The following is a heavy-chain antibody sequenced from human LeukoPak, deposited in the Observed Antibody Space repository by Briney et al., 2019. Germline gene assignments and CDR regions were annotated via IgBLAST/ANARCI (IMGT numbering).Heavy chain of an antibody. CDR3: ARNRDGYNTDDAFDI. CDR2: IYYSGSA. Sequence: SETLSLTCTVSGGSISSSKYYWGWIRQPPGKGLEWIGSIYYSGSAYYNPSLKSRVTISVDTSKNQFSLKLSSVTAADTAVYYCARNRDGYNTDDAFDIWGQGTMVTVSS. D-gene: IGHD5-24*01. CDR1: GGSISSSKYY. J-gene: IGHJ3*02. V-gene: IGHV4-39*07.